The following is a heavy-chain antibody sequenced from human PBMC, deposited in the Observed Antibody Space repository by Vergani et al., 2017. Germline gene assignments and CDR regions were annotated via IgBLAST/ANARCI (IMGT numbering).Heavy chain of an antibody. CDR3: ATAGAAYCRGASCYDFFEY. V-gene: IGHV3-30*02. J-gene: IGHJ4*02. D-gene: IGHD2-15*01. Sequence: QVQLVESGGGVVQPGGSLRLSCAASGFTFTNYGMHWVRQAPGKGLEWVAFTPYDGIVEYYGDSVRGRFTISRDNSKNTLYLQMNRLRPEDTAVYYCATAGAAYCRGASCYDFFEYWGQGTLVTVAS. CDR2: TPYDGIVE. CDR1: GFTFTNYG.